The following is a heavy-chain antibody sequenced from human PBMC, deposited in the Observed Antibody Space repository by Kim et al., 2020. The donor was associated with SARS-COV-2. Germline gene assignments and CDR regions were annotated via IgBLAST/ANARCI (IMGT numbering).Heavy chain of an antibody. D-gene: IGHD6-13*01. Sequence: SETLSLTCTVSGGSVSSGSYYWSWIRQPPGKGLEWIGYIYNSGSTNYNPSLKSRVTISVDTSKNQFSLKLSSVTAADTAVYYCAREEAAAVSGFDYWGQGTLVTVSS. CDR1: GGSVSSGSYY. V-gene: IGHV4-61*01. J-gene: IGHJ4*02. CDR3: AREEAAAVSGFDY. CDR2: IYNSGST.